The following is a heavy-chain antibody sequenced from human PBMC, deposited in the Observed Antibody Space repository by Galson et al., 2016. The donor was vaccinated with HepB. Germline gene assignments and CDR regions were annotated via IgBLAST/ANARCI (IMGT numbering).Heavy chain of an antibody. D-gene: IGHD6-19*01. CDR3: AKGPGIAVAGSDFDY. J-gene: IGHJ4*02. V-gene: IGHV3-30*18. CDR1: GFIFSSYA. CDR2: ISYDGSSK. Sequence: SLRLSCAASGFIFSSYAMHWVRQAPGKGLEWVAVISYDGSSKYYTDSVKGRFTISRDNSKNTLYLQMNSLRAEDTAVYYCAKGPGIAVAGSDFDYWGQGTLVTVSS.